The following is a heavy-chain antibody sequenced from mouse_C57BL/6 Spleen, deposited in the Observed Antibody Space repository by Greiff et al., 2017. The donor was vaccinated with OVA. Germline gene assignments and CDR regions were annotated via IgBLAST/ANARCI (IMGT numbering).Heavy chain of an antibody. D-gene: IGHD1-1*01. J-gene: IGHJ1*03. CDR2: IDPSDSYT. CDR1: GYTFTSYW. V-gene: IGHV1-50*01. Sequence: VQLQQSGAELVKPGASVKLSCKASGYTFTSYWMPWVKQRPGQGLEWIGEIDPSDSYTNYNQKFKGKATLTVDTSSSPAYMQLSSLTSEDSAVYYCARSGYYGSSPYWYFDVWGTGTTVTVSS. CDR3: ARSGYYGSSPYWYFDV.